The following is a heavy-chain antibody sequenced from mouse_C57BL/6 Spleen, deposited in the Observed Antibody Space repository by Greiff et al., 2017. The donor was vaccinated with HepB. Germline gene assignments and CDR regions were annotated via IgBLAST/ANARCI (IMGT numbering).Heavy chain of an antibody. CDR2: IYPRSGNT. V-gene: IGHV1-81*01. J-gene: IGHJ4*01. D-gene: IGHD1-1*01. CDR3: ARSDTTVVATNYYAMDY. CDR1: GYTFTSYG. Sequence: VKLVESGAELARPGASVKLSCKASGYTFTSYGISWVKQRTGQGLEWIGEIYPRSGNTYYNEKFKGKATLTADKSSSTAYMELRSLTSEDSAVYFCARSDTTVVATNYYAMDYWGQGTSVTVSS.